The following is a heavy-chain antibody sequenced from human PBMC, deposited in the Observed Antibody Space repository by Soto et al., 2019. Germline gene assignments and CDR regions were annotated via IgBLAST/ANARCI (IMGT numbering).Heavy chain of an antibody. CDR1: GFTFSSYG. V-gene: IGHV3-30*18. D-gene: IGHD6-13*01. Sequence: GGSLRLSCAASGFTFSSYGMHWVRQAPGKGLEWVAVISYDGSNKYYVDSVKGRFTISRDNSKNTLYLQMNSLRAEDTAVYYCAKDLAVGGRSLSSSWPYFDYWGQGTLVTVSS. CDR3: AKDLAVGGRSLSSSWPYFDY. J-gene: IGHJ4*02. CDR2: ISYDGSNK.